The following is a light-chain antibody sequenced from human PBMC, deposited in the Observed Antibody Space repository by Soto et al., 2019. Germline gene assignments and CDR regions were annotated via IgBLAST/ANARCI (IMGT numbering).Light chain of an antibody. V-gene: IGLV1-40*01. CDR2: FNS. CDR3: QSYDSSLSGSV. J-gene: IGLJ2*01. Sequence: QSVLTQPPSVSGAPGERVTISCTGSSSNIGAGYDVHWYQQLPRTAPKLLIYFNSNRPSGVPDRFSGSKSGTSASLAITGLQAEDEADYYCQSYDSSLSGSVFGGGTKLTVL. CDR1: SSNIGAGYD.